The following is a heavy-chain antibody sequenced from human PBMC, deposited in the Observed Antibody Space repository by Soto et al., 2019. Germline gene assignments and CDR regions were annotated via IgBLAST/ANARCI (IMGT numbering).Heavy chain of an antibody. J-gene: IGHJ5*02. CDR2: ISGSGGST. D-gene: IGHD2-15*01. CDR3: AKDSRIIVVVAATDWFDP. CDR1: GFTFSSYA. V-gene: IGHV3-23*01. Sequence: PGGSLRLSCAASGFTFSSYAMSWARQAPGKGLEWVSAISGSGGSTYYADSVKGRFTISRDNSKSTLYLQMNSLRAEDTAVYYCAKDSRIIVVVAATDWFDPWGQGTLVTVSS.